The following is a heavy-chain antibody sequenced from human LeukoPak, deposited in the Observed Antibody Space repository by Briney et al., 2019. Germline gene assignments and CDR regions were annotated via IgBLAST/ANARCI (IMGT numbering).Heavy chain of an antibody. CDR1: GYTFISYD. D-gene: IGHD6-19*01. V-gene: IGHV1-18*01. CDR2: ISSYTGNT. Sequence: GASVKVSCKASGYTFISYDISWVRQAPGQGLEWMGWISSYTGNTNYAQKLQGRVAMTTDTSTSTAYMELRSLRSDDTAVYYCGSNSSGDAFDVWGQGTMVTVSS. J-gene: IGHJ3*01. CDR3: GSNSSGDAFDV.